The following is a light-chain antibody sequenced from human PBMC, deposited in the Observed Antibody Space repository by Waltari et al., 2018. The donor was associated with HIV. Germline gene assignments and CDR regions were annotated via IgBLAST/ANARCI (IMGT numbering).Light chain of an antibody. Sequence: DIQMTQSPSSLSASVGDSVTITCRASQDINKYLAWYQLKPGEVPRLLIYATSTLHSGVPPRFSGTGSGTDFTLTIDSLQSEDIATYYCQNYNSVPRTFGHGTKVEIK. J-gene: IGKJ1*01. CDR3: QNYNSVPRT. CDR2: ATS. V-gene: IGKV1-27*01. CDR1: QDINKY.